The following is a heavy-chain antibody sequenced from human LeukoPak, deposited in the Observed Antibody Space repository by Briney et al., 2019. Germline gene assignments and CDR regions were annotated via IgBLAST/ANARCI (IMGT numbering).Heavy chain of an antibody. CDR3: ARAYTSSCRWFDP. Sequence: SETLSLTCTVSGGSISSYYWSWIRQHPGKGLEWIGYIYYSGSTYYNPSLKSRVTISVDTSKNQFSLKLNSVTAADTAVYYCARAYTSSCRWFDPWGQGTLVTVSS. CDR2: IYYSGST. D-gene: IGHD6-13*01. CDR1: GGSISSYY. V-gene: IGHV4-59*06. J-gene: IGHJ5*02.